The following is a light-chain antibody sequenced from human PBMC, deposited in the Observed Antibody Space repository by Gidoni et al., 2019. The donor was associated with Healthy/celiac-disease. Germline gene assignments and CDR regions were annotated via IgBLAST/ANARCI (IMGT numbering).Light chain of an antibody. J-gene: IGKJ3*01. Sequence: PTASLALTGDKGAIPCRGGKGISSYFSWCQQKTAKDPKILIYAEATLQSGGLSRFSGSRAGTEVSLTISCRQSEEYVTDYCRQQYSNRQTFGPGTKVDIK. CDR3: RQQYSNRQT. CDR1: KGISSY. CDR2: AEA. V-gene: IGKV1-8*01.